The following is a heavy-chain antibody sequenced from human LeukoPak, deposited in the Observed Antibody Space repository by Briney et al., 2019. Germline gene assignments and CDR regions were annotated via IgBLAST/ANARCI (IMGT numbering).Heavy chain of an antibody. D-gene: IGHD3-10*01. CDR1: GGTFSSYA. CDR3: ARDRGSQQLQWFGELLTYYYGMDV. J-gene: IGHJ6*04. V-gene: IGHV1-69*06. Sequence: ASVKVSCKASGGTFSSYAISWVRQAPGQGLEWMGGIIPIFGTANYAQKFQGRVTITADKSTSTAYMELSSLRSEDTAVYYCARDRGSQQLQWFGELLTYYYGMDVWGKGTTVTVSS. CDR2: IIPIFGTA.